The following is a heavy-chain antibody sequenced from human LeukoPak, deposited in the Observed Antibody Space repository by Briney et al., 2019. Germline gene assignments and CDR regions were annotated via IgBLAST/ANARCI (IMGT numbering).Heavy chain of an antibody. CDR3: ARQWELLYFDY. Sequence: GGSLRLSCAASGFTFSSYSMNWIRQAPGKGLEWVSSISSSSSYIYYADSVKGRFTISRDNAKNSLYLQMNSLRAEDTAVYYCARQWELLYFDYWGQGTLVTVSS. J-gene: IGHJ4*02. CDR1: GFTFSSYS. CDR2: ISSSSSYI. D-gene: IGHD1-26*01. V-gene: IGHV3-21*01.